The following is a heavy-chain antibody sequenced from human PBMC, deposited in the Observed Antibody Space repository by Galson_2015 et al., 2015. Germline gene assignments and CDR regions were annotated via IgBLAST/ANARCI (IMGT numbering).Heavy chain of an antibody. CDR3: AKDTLDTAMVNGLDY. D-gene: IGHD5-18*01. V-gene: IGHV3-7*03. CDR2: IKQDGSEK. J-gene: IGHJ4*02. CDR1: GFTFSSYW. Sequence: SLRLSCAASGFTFSSYWMSWVRQAPGKGLEWVANIKQDGSEKYYVDSVKGRFTISRDNAKSSLYLQMNSLRAEDTALYYCAKDTLDTAMVNGLDYWGQGTLVTVSS.